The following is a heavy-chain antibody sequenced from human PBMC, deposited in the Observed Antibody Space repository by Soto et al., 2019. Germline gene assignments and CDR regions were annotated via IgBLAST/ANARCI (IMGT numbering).Heavy chain of an antibody. V-gene: IGHV3-15*07. J-gene: IGHJ4*02. CDR3: VTEISGSFHC. CDR1: PFTFTNAR. D-gene: IGHD1-26*01. CDR2: LKSKSDGGTT. Sequence: PGGSLRLPCAPSPFTFTNARLNWVRQTLGRGLVWVGLLKSKSDGGTTAYTAPVKGRFTISWDDSKDTQFLQMNSLKTEDTAMYYCVTEISGSFHCWGQGT.